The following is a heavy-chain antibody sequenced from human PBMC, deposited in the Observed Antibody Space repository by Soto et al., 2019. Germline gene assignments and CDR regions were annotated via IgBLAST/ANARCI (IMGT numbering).Heavy chain of an antibody. D-gene: IGHD3-10*01. V-gene: IGHV1-2*04. CDR2: INPSSGNT. J-gene: IGHJ5*02. Sequence: ASVKVSCKASGYSFTDYHIHWVRQAPGQGLEWLGRINPSSGNTSTAQKFQGWVTITRDTSVSTAYMELSSLTSEDTAVYYCARDSAQLRGCWFDPWGQGTPVTVSS. CDR1: GYSFTDYH. CDR3: ARDSAQLRGCWFDP.